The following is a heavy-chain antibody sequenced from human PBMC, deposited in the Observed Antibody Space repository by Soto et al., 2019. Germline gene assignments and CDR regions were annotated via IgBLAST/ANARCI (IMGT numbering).Heavy chain of an antibody. CDR3: ARLDYTQPLYYYYYLDV. CDR1: GGSIGSYY. J-gene: IGHJ6*03. V-gene: IGHV4-59*08. CDR2: LSYSGST. D-gene: IGHD4-4*01. Sequence: PSETLSLTCTVSGGSIGSYYCSWIRQPPEKGLEWIGYLSYSGSTSYNPSLKSRVTISADTSKILFSLKLSSVTAADTAVYYWARLDYTQPLYYYYYLDVWGKGTTVTVSS.